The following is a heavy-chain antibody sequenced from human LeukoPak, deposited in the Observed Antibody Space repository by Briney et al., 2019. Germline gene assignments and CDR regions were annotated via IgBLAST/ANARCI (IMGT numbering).Heavy chain of an antibody. Sequence: SXGSLXLSCAASGFTFSSYGMSWVRQAPGKGLEWVSAISGSGGSTYYADSVKGRFTISRDNSKNTLYLQMNSLRDEDTAVYYCAKSWIGWFGESPALDYWGQGTLVTVSS. D-gene: IGHD3-10*01. CDR1: GFTFSSYG. CDR2: ISGSGGST. CDR3: AKSWIGWFGESPALDY. J-gene: IGHJ4*02. V-gene: IGHV3-23*01.